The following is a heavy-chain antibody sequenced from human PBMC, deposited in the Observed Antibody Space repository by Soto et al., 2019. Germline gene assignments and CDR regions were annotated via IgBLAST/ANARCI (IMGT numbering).Heavy chain of an antibody. CDR1: GGSISSSSYY. J-gene: IGHJ5*02. CDR3: ARRGQRRLVXQNWFDP. CDR2: IYYSGST. V-gene: IGHV4-39*01. D-gene: IGHD3-10*01. Sequence: SETLSLTCTVSGGSISSSSYYWGWIRQPPGKGLEWIGSIYYSGSTYYNPSLKSRVTISVDTSKNQFSLKLSSVTAADTAVYYCARRGQRRLVXQNWFDPWGQGTLVTVSS.